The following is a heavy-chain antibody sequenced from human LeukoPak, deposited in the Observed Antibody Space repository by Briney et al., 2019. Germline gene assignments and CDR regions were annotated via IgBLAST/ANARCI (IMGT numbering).Heavy chain of an antibody. CDR2: ISGSGGST. J-gene: IGHJ4*02. CDR1: GFTFNNFA. CDR3: AKRMGLLWFGELSDYFDY. D-gene: IGHD3-10*01. V-gene: IGHV3-23*01. Sequence: GGSLRLSCAASGFTFNNFAMSWVRQAPGKGLEWVSAISGSGGSTYYADSVKGRFTISRDNSKNTLYLQMNSLRAEDTAVYYCAKRMGLLWFGELSDYFDYWGQGTLVTVSS.